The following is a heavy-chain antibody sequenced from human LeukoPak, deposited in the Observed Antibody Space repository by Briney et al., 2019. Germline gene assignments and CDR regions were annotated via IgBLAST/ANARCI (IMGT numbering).Heavy chain of an antibody. CDR2: INSDGSST. D-gene: IGHD5-18*01. CDR1: GFTFSSYW. Sequence: GGSLRLSCAASGFTFSSYWMHWVRQAPGKGLVWVSRINSDGSSTSYADSVKGRFTISRDNAKNTLYLQMNSLKTEDTAVYYCTTDSSYGHDYWGQGTLVTVSS. J-gene: IGHJ4*02. CDR3: TTDSSYGHDY. V-gene: IGHV3-74*01.